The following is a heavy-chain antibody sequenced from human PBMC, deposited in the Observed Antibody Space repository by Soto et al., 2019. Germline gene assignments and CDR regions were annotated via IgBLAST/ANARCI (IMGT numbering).Heavy chain of an antibody. J-gene: IGHJ5*02. V-gene: IGHV3-30*18. Sequence: QVQLVESGGGVVQPGRSLRLSCAASGFTFSSYGMHWVRQAPDKGLEWVAVISYDGSNKYYADSVKGRFTISRDNSKNTLYLQMNSLRAEDTAVYYCAKDRQYSSSWYNWFDPWGQGTLVTVSS. CDR1: GFTFSSYG. D-gene: IGHD6-13*01. CDR2: ISYDGSNK. CDR3: AKDRQYSSSWYNWFDP.